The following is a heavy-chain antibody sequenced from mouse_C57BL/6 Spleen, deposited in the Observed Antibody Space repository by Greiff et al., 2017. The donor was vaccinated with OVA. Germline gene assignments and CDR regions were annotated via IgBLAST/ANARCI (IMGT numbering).Heavy chain of an antibody. CDR1: GFTFSDYG. CDR2: ISSGSSTI. J-gene: IGHJ4*01. CDR3: ARKNGYDRFAMDY. Sequence: DVMLVESGGGLVKPGGSLKLSCAASGFTFSDYGMHWVRQAPEKGLEWVAYISSGSSTIYYADTVKGRFTISRDNAKNTLFLQMTSLRSEDTAMYYCARKNGYDRFAMDYWGQGTSVTVSS. D-gene: IGHD2-2*01. V-gene: IGHV5-17*01.